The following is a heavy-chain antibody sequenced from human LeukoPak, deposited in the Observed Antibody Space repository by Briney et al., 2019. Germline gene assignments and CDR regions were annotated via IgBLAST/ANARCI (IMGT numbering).Heavy chain of an antibody. V-gene: IGHV3-72*01. CDR1: GFTFSDRY. Sequence: PGGSLRLSCAASGFTFSDRYMDWVRQAPGKGLEWIGRTRKKANSYTTEYAASVKGRFTISGDDSKNSLYLQMNSLETEDTAVYYCARVMSVDTAVLDYWGQGTLVTVSS. CDR3: ARVMSVDTAVLDY. D-gene: IGHD5-18*01. CDR2: TRKKANSYTT. J-gene: IGHJ4*02.